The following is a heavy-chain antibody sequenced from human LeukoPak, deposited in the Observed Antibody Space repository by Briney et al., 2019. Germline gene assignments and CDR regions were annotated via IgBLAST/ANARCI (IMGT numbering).Heavy chain of an antibody. D-gene: IGHD6-19*01. Sequence: PGGSLRLSCAASGFTFSSYEMNWVRQAPGKGLEWVSYISSSGSITYYADSVKGRFTISRDNSKNTLYLQMNSLRAEDTAVYYCAKVPRIAVAGDYFDYWGQGTLVTVSS. J-gene: IGHJ4*02. CDR2: ISSSGSIT. V-gene: IGHV3-48*03. CDR3: AKVPRIAVAGDYFDY. CDR1: GFTFSSYE.